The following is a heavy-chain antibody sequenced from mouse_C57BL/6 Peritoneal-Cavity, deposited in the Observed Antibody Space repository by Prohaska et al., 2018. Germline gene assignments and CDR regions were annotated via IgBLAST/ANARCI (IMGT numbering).Heavy chain of an antibody. CDR3: ARNYDYDGRAFDY. Sequence: LEWLGVIWSGGSTDYNAAFISRLSISKDNSKSQVFFKMNSLQADDTAIYYCARNYDYDGRAFDYWGQGTTLTVSS. J-gene: IGHJ2*01. V-gene: IGHV2-2*01. CDR2: IWSGGST. D-gene: IGHD2-4*01.